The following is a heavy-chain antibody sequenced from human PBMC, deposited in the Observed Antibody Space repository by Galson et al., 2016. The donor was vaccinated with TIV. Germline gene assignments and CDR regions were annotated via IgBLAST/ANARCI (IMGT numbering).Heavy chain of an antibody. Sequence: TLSLTCTVSGAPIRDGDSFWSWIRQSPGKGLEWIGYIYYSGRTFYNPSLKSRITISVDTSKNQFSVKLTSVTAADTAVYYCARKAGYYYYAVDVWGQGTTVTVSS. V-gene: IGHV4-30-4*01. CDR1: GAPIRDGDSF. CDR2: IYYSGRT. J-gene: IGHJ6*02. CDR3: ARKAGYYYYAVDV.